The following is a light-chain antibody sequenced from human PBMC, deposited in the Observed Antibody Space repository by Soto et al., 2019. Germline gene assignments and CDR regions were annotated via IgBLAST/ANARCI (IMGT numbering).Light chain of an antibody. CDR3: QTWGTGIAV. J-gene: IGLJ7*01. CDR1: SGHSSYA. V-gene: IGLV4-69*01. Sequence: QLVLTQSHSASASLGASVKLTCTLRSGHSSYAIAWHQQQPEKGPRYLMKLNSDGSHSKGDGIPDRFSGSSSGAERYLTISSLQSEDEADYYCQTWGTGIAVFGGGTQLTVL. CDR2: LNSDGSH.